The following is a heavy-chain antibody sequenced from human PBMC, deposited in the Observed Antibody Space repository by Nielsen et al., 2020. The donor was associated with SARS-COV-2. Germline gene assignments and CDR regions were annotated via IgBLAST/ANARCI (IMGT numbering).Heavy chain of an antibody. V-gene: IGHV4-59*13. J-gene: IGHJ4*02. Sequence: GSLRLSCAVSGGSITTYYWHWIRQSPGKVLEWIGYIYYSVNTNYNTSLKSRVTISVDTSKNQFSLKLSSVTAADTAVYYWARDDDNWGSLAYWGQGTLVTVSS. CDR1: GGSITTYY. CDR3: ARDDDNWGSLAY. CDR2: IYYSVNT. D-gene: IGHD7-27*01.